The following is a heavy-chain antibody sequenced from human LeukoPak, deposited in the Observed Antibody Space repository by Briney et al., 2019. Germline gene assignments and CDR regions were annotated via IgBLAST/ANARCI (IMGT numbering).Heavy chain of an antibody. V-gene: IGHV3-66*01. Sequence: QSGGSLRLSCAASGFIVSDNYISWVRQAPGKGLEWISIIYSGNHTSYRDSVKGRFIISRDNSKNMVYLQMNSLRAEDTAVYYCAREGVATAGTAYDYWGQGTLVTVSS. D-gene: IGHD6-13*01. CDR3: AREGVATAGTAYDY. CDR1: GFIVSDNY. CDR2: IYSGNHT. J-gene: IGHJ4*02.